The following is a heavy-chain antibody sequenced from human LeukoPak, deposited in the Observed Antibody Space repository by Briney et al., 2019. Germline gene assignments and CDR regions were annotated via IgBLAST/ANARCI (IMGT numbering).Heavy chain of an antibody. CDR2: TYYRSKWYN. CDR3: ARAPARVGYYGSGILDRYFDY. D-gene: IGHD3-10*01. V-gene: IGHV6-1*01. Sequence: SQALSLTCAISGDSVSSNSAAWNWIRQSPSRGLEWLGRTYYRSKWYNDYAVSVKSRITINPDTSKNQFSLQLNSVTPEDTAVYYCARAPARVGYYGSGILDRYFDYWGQGTLVTVSS. J-gene: IGHJ4*02. CDR1: GDSVSSNSAA.